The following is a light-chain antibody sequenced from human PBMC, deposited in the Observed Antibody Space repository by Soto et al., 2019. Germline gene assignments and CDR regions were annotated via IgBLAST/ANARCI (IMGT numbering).Light chain of an antibody. CDR2: EVS. V-gene: IGLV2-14*01. CDR3: SSYTSGSTRYV. J-gene: IGLJ1*01. CDR1: SSDVGGYNY. Sequence: ALTQPASVSGSPGQSITISCTGTSSDVGGYNYVSWYQQHPGKAPKLMISEVSNRPSGVSNRFSGSKSGNTASLTISGLQAEDEADYYCSSYTSGSTRYVFGTGTKLTVL.